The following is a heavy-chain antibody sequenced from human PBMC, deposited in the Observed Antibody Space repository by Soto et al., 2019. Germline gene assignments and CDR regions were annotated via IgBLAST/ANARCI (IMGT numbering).Heavy chain of an antibody. J-gene: IGHJ6*04. CDR3: ASSNADTAMAIYYCGMDV. Sequence: PGASVKVSCKASGYTFTSYYMHWVRQAPGQGLEWMGIIKPMGGSTSYAQKFQGRVTMTRDTSTSTVYMELSSLRSEDTAVYYCASSNADTAMAIYYCGMDVWGEGTTVTVSS. CDR2: IKPMGGST. D-gene: IGHD5-18*01. V-gene: IGHV1-46*01. CDR1: GYTFTSYY.